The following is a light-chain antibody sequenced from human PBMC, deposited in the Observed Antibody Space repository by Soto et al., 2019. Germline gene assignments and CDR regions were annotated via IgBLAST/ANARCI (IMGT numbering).Light chain of an antibody. J-gene: IGKJ5*01. Sequence: EIVLTQSPGTLSLSPGERATLSCRASHSVSRTYLAWYQQKPGQAPRLLMYGASDRATGTPGRFSGSGSGTDFTLTISSLEPEDFAVYYCQQRSNWITFGQGTRLEIK. V-gene: IGKV3-11*01. CDR2: GAS. CDR1: HSVSRTY. CDR3: QQRSNWIT.